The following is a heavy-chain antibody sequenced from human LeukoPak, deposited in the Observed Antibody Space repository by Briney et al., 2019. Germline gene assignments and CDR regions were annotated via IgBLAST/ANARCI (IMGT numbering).Heavy chain of an antibody. CDR1: GYTFTGYY. J-gene: IGHJ4*02. CDR2: INPNSGDT. CDR3: ARADHYYSGSYYDY. D-gene: IGHD1-26*01. V-gene: IGHV1-2*06. Sequence: ASVKVSCKASGYTFTGYYMHWVRQAPGQGLEWMGRINPNSGDTNYAQKFQGRVTMTRDTSISTAYMELSRLRSDDTAVYYCARADHYYSGSYYDYWGQGTLVTVSS.